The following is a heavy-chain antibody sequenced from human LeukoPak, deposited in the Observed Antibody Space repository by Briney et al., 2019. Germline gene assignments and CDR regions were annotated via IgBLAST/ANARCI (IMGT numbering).Heavy chain of an antibody. Sequence: PSETLSLTCTVSGGSISSSSYYWGWIRQPPGKGLEWIGSIYYSGSTYYNPSLKSRVTISVDTSKNQFSLKLSSVTAADTAVYYCARLLAVARGFDYWGQGTLVTVSS. CDR1: GGSISSSSYY. D-gene: IGHD6-19*01. J-gene: IGHJ4*02. CDR3: ARLLAVARGFDY. V-gene: IGHV4-39*01. CDR2: IYYSGST.